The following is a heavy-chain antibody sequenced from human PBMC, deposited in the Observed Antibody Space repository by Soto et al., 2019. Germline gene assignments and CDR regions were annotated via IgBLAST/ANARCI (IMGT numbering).Heavy chain of an antibody. D-gene: IGHD3-16*01. J-gene: IGHJ3*02. Sequence: GGSLRLSCAASGFTFSSYSMNWVRQAPGKGLEWVSYISSSSSTIYYAGSVKGRFTISRDNAKNSLYLQMNSLRAEDTAVYYCVRGASYDFDIWGQGTMVTVSS. V-gene: IGHV3-48*01. CDR1: GFTFSSYS. CDR3: VRGASYDFDI. CDR2: ISSSSSTI.